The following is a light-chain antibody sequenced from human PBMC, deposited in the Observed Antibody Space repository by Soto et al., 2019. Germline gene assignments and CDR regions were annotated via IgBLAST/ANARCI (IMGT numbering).Light chain of an antibody. Sequence: QSALAQPASVSGSPGQTITISCTGTSSDVGGYNAVSWYQHHPGKAPKLIIYEVTHRPAGVSDRFSASKSGNTASLTISGXXAEDEADYYCNSFRVNRLYVFGTGTKLTVL. CDR2: EVT. J-gene: IGLJ1*01. CDR1: SSDVGGYNA. V-gene: IGLV2-14*01. CDR3: NSFRVNRLYV.